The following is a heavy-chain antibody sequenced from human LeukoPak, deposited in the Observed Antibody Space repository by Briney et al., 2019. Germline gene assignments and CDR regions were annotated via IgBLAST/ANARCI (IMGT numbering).Heavy chain of an antibody. CDR2: INHSGST. J-gene: IGHJ4*02. CDR1: GGSFSGYY. V-gene: IGHV4-34*01. Sequence: SETLSLTCAVYGGSFSGYYWSWIRQPPGKGLEWIGEINHSGSTNCNPSLKSRVTISVDTSKNQFSLKLSSVTAADTAVYYCARDGESMVRGVIMRYWGQGTLVTVSS. D-gene: IGHD3-10*01. CDR3: ARDGESMVRGVIMRY.